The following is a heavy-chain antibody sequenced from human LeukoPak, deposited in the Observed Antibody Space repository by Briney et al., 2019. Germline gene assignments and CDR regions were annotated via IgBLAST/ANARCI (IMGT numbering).Heavy chain of an antibody. CDR3: ARRSAIHGTVSQDY. J-gene: IGHJ4*02. Sequence: GASVKVSCKASGGTFSSYAISWVRHAPGQGLEWMGGIIPIFGTANYAQKFQGRVTITADESTSTAYMELSSLRSEDTAVYYCARRSAIHGTVSQDYWGQGTLVNVSS. CDR2: IIPIFGTA. D-gene: IGHD2-2*02. CDR1: GGTFSSYA. V-gene: IGHV1-69*13.